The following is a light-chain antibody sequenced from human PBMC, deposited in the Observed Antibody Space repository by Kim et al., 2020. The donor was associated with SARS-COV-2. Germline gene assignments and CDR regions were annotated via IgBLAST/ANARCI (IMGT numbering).Light chain of an antibody. Sequence: EIVLTQSPANLSLSPGERATLSCGASQSVSSYLAWYQQKPGQAPRLLIYSASNRATGIPARFSGSGSGTDFTLTISSLEPEDFAVYYCLQRSNWPWTFGQGTKVDIK. J-gene: IGKJ1*01. V-gene: IGKV3-11*01. CDR1: QSVSSY. CDR2: SAS. CDR3: LQRSNWPWT.